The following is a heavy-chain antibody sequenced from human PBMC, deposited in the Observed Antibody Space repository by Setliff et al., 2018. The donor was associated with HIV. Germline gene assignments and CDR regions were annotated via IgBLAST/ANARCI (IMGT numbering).Heavy chain of an antibody. CDR1: GYTFTNYD. CDR2: ISTYSGNT. CDR3: ARVPVSNYYYYMDV. V-gene: IGHV1-18*01. J-gene: IGHJ6*03. Sequence: GASVKVSCKASGYTFTNYDISWVRQAPGQGLEWMGWISTYSGNTNYAQKLQGRVTMTTDISTSTAYMELRSLRSADSAVYYCARVPVSNYYYYMDVWGKGTTVTVSS.